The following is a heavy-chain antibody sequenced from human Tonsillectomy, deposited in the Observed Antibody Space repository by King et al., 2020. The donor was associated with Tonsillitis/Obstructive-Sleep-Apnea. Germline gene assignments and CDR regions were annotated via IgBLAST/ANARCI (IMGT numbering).Heavy chain of an antibody. CDR3: ARGGGYSYGAFDY. V-gene: IGHV3-74*01. D-gene: IGHD5-18*01. J-gene: IGHJ4*02. CDR2: INSDGSST. CDR1: GFTFSSYW. Sequence: VQLVESGGGLVQPGGSLRLSCAASGFTFSSYWMHGVRQAPGKGLVWVSRINSDGSSTSYADSVKGRITLSRDNAKNTLYLQMNSLRAEDTAVYYCARGGGYSYGAFDYWGQGTLVTVSS.